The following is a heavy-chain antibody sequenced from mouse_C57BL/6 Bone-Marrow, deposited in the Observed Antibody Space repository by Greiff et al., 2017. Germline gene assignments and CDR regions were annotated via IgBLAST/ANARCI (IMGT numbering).Heavy chain of an antibody. CDR2: INPNNGGT. J-gene: IGHJ2*01. CDR1: GYTFTDYY. V-gene: IGHV1-26*01. D-gene: IGHD2-5*01. CDR3: APNSNYGDY. Sequence: EVQLQQSGPELVKPGASVKISCKASGYTFTDYYMNWVKQSHGKSLEWIGDINPNNGGTSYNQKFKGKATLTVDKSSSTAYMELRSLTSEDSAVYYCAPNSNYGDYWGQGTTLTVSS.